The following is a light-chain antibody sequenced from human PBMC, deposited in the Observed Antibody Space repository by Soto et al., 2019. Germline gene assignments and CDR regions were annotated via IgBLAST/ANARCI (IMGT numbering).Light chain of an antibody. J-gene: IGKJ1*01. CDR1: QSLSSW. V-gene: IGKV1-5*03. CDR2: KAS. CDR3: QQYTSYSRT. Sequence: DIQMTQSPSTLSASVGDRVTITCRASQSLSSWLAWYQQKPGKAPKLLIYKASSLESGVPSRFSGSGSRTEFTLTTSSLQPDDFATYYCQQYTSYSRTFGQGTKVEIK.